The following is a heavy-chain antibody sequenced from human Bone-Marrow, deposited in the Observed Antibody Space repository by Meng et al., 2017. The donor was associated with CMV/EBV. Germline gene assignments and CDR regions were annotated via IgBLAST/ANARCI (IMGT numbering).Heavy chain of an antibody. J-gene: IGHJ4*02. CDR3: AKDWDSSGWCDY. CDR1: GFTFSSYG. V-gene: IGHV3-33*06. CDR2: IWYDGSNK. Sequence: GGSLRLSCAASGFTFSSYGMHWVRQAPGKGLEWVAVIWYDGSNKYYADSVKGRFTISRDNSKNTLYLQMNSLRAEDTAVYYCAKDWDSSGWCDYWGQGNLVNVAS. D-gene: IGHD6-19*01.